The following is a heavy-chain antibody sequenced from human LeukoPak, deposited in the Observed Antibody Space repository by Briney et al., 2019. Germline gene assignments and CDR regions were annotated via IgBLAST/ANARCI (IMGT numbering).Heavy chain of an antibody. V-gene: IGHV1-8*03. CDR2: MNPNSGST. CDR3: ARGLAVVVPAAIHWFDP. D-gene: IGHD2-2*01. J-gene: IGHJ5*02. CDR1: GYTFTSYD. Sequence: ASVKVSCKASGYTFTSYDINWVRQATGQGLEWMGWMNPNSGSTGYAQKFQGRVAITRNTSISTAYMELSSLRSEDTAVYYCARGLAVVVPAAIHWFDPWGQGTLVTVSS.